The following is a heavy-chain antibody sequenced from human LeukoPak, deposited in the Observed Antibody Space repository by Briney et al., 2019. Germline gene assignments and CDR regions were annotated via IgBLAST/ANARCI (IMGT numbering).Heavy chain of an antibody. CDR3: ARARYGGNLDSSFDY. D-gene: IGHD4-23*01. J-gene: IGHJ4*02. Sequence: GASVKVSCKASGYTFTGYYMHWVRQAPGQGLEWMGWINPNSGGTNYAQKFQGRVTMTRDTSISTAFMYLNSLRSDDTAVYYCARARYGGNLDSSFDYWGQGTLVTVSS. CDR2: INPNSGGT. CDR1: GYTFTGYY. V-gene: IGHV1-2*02.